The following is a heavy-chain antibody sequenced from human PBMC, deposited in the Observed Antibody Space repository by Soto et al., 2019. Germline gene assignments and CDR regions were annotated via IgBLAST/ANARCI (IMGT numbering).Heavy chain of an antibody. CDR2: IYYNGTT. D-gene: IGHD2-2*01. CDR3: ARVPDY. J-gene: IGHJ4*02. CDR1: GGSISSPNFY. V-gene: IGHV4-31*03. Sequence: SETLSLTCTVSGGSISSPNFYWSWIRQHPGKGLEWIGHIYYNGTTYYNPTLKSRVSISVDTSKNQFSLKLSSVTAADTAVYYCARVPDYRGQGILVTVSS.